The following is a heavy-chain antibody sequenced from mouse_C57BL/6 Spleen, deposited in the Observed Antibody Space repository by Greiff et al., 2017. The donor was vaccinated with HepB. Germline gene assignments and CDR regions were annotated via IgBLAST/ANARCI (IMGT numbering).Heavy chain of an antibody. CDR2: ISSGGSYT. CDR3: ARPGYYDGYYEGAMDD. Sequence: EVKLVESGGDLVKPGGSLKLSCAASGFTFSSYGMSWVRQTPDKRLEWVATISSGGSYTYYPDSVKGRFTISRDNAKNTLYLQMSSLKSEDTAMYYGARPGYYDGYYEGAMDDWGQGTSVTVSS. D-gene: IGHD2-3*01. CDR1: GFTFSSYG. V-gene: IGHV5-6*01. J-gene: IGHJ4*01.